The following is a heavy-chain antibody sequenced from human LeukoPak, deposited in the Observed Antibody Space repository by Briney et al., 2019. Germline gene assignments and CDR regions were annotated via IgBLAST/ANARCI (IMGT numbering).Heavy chain of an antibody. Sequence: GRSLRLSCAASGFTFSSCAMHWVRQAPGKGLEWVAVISYDGSNKCYADSVKGRFTISRDNSKNTLYLQMNSLRAEDTAVYYCARDRGYSSGWYNWGQGTLVTVSS. CDR3: ARDRGYSSGWYN. CDR2: ISYDGSNK. CDR1: GFTFSSCA. J-gene: IGHJ4*02. V-gene: IGHV3-30*04. D-gene: IGHD6-19*01.